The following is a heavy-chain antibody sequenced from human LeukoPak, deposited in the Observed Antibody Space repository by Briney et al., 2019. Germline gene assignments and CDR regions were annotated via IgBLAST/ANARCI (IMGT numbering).Heavy chain of an antibody. V-gene: IGHV1-2*04. J-gene: IGHJ4*02. CDR2: INPNSGGT. CDR3: ATTRGGRVYYFDY. D-gene: IGHD1-26*01. CDR1: GYTFTTYG. Sequence: ASVKVSCKASGYTFTTYGISWVRQAPGQGLEWMGWINPNSGGTNYAQKFQGWVTMTRDTSISTAYMELSRLRSNDTAVYYCATTRGGRVYYFDYWGQGTLVTVSS.